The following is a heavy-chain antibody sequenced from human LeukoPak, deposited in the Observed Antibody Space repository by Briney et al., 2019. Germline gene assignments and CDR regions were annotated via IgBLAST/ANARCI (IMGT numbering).Heavy chain of an antibody. J-gene: IGHJ4*02. CDR2: INPNSGGT. CDR1: EYTFTGYY. D-gene: IGHD4/OR15-4a*01. CDR3: ARRAGAYSHPYDY. Sequence: ASVKVSCKASEYTFTGYYMHWVRQAPGQGLEWMGWINPNSGGTNYAQKFQGRVTMTRDTSTSTVYMELSSLRSEDTAVYYCARRAGAYSHPYDYWGQGTLVTVSS. V-gene: IGHV1-2*02.